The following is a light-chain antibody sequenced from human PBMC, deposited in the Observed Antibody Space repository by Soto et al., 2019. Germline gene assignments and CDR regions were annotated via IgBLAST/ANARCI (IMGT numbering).Light chain of an antibody. V-gene: IGLV2-14*01. CDR3: SSYTSSSTLYV. Sequence: QSVLTQPASVSGSPGRSITISCTGTSSDVGGYNYVSWYQQHPGKAPKLMIYDVSNRPSGVSNRFSGSKSGNTASLTISGFQSEDEADYYCSSYTSSSTLYVFGTGTKVTVL. CDR2: DVS. J-gene: IGLJ1*01. CDR1: SSDVGGYNY.